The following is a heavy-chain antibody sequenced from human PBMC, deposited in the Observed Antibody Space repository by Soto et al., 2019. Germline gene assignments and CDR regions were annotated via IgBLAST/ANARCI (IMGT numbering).Heavy chain of an antibody. CDR1: GFTFSTYS. V-gene: IGHV3-48*02. CDR3: ARDLVLEWYSGLDV. D-gene: IGHD3-3*01. J-gene: IGHJ6*02. CDR2: ISSSTNTI. Sequence: EVQLVESGGGLVQPGGSLRLSCAASGFTFSTYSMNWVRQAPGKGLEWLSYISSSTNTIYYADSVKGRFTISRDNAKNSLYLQMNSLRDEDTAVYYCARDLVLEWYSGLDVWGQGTTVTVSS.